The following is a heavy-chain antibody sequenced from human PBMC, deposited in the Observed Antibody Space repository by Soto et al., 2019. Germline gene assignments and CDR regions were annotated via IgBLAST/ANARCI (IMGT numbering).Heavy chain of an antibody. Sequence: GSLRLSCAASGFTFSSYGMHWVRQAPGKGLEWVAVIWYDGSNKYYADSVKGRFTISRDNSKNTLYLQMNSLRAEDTAVYYCARDSSSWVPQYYFDYWGQGTLVTVSS. V-gene: IGHV3-33*01. D-gene: IGHD6-13*01. CDR2: IWYDGSNK. CDR3: ARDSSSWVPQYYFDY. J-gene: IGHJ4*02. CDR1: GFTFSSYG.